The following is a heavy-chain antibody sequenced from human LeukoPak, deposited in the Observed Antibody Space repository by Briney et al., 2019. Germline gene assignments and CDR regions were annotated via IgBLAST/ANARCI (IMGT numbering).Heavy chain of an antibody. J-gene: IGHJ6*02. V-gene: IGHV3-7*01. CDR1: GFTFSSYW. CDR2: IRQDGGLK. Sequence: GGSLRLSCTASGFTFSSYWMSWVRQAPGKGLEWVANIRQDGGLKHYVDSVKGRFTISRDNSKNTLYLQMNSLRAEDTAVYYCAREGELSYYYGMDVWGQGTTVTVSS. D-gene: IGHD1-26*01. CDR3: AREGELSYYYGMDV.